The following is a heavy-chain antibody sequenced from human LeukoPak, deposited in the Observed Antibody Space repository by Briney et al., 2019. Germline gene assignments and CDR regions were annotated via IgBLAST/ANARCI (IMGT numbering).Heavy chain of an antibody. CDR1: DGSITNYD. CDR2: VHYSGTA. V-gene: IGHV4-59*01. J-gene: IGHJ4*02. Sequence: SETLSLTCTVSDGSITNYDWSWVRQPPGKGLEFIGHVHYSGTANYNPSLRSRVTISIVTSKKHFFLKLKPVTAADTAVYYCARGYGDFRVEGRYFHSWGQGTLVTVSS. D-gene: IGHD4-17*01. CDR3: ARGYGDFRVEGRYFHS.